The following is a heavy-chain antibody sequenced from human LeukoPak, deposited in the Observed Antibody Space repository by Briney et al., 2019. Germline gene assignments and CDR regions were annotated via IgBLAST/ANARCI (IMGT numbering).Heavy chain of an antibody. D-gene: IGHD2-15*01. CDR1: VFTFTSYS. V-gene: IGHV3-21*01. CDR2: ISTSSSYI. CDR3: ARDGRYCSGGSCYSMNYGMDV. J-gene: IGHJ6*02. Sequence: SGGSMRLSCAASVFTFTSYSINWVRHAPWKGLEWVSSISTSSSYIYYADSVKGRFTISRDNAKNSLYLQMNSLRAEDTAVYYCARDGRYCSGGSCYSMNYGMDVWGQGTTVTVSS.